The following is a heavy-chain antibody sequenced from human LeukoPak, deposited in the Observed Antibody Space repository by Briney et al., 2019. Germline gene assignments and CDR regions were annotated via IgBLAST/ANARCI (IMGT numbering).Heavy chain of an antibody. J-gene: IGHJ4*02. CDR1: GGSFSGYY. V-gene: IGHV4-34*01. Sequence: SETLSLTCAVYGGSFSGYYWSWIRQPPGKGLEWIGEINHSGSTNYNPSLKSRVTISVDTSKNQFSLKLSSVTAADTAVYYCARREVLRYFDWSPSTKYFDYWGQGNLVTVSS. D-gene: IGHD3-9*01. CDR2: INHSGST. CDR3: ARREVLRYFDWSPSTKYFDY.